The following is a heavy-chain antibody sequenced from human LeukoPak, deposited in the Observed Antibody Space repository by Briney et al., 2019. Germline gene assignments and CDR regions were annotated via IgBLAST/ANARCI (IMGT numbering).Heavy chain of an antibody. Sequence: GSVKVSCKASGYTFTGYYMHWVRQTPGQGLEWMGWINPNSGGTNYAQKFQGRVTMTRDTSISTAYMELSRLGSDDTAVYYCASIGSSRGYYFDYWGQGTLVTVSS. CDR2: INPNSGGT. CDR3: ASIGSSRGYYFDY. CDR1: GYTFTGYY. V-gene: IGHV1-2*02. D-gene: IGHD3-10*01. J-gene: IGHJ4*02.